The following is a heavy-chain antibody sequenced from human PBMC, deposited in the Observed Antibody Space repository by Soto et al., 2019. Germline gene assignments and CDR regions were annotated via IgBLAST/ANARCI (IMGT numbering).Heavy chain of an antibody. Sequence: QVQLQESGPGLVKASETLSLTCTVSGGSISSYYWSWIRQPPGKGLEWIGYIYYSGSTNYNPSLKSRVTISVDTSKNQFSLKLSSVTAADTAVYYCARYGSGSYGYWGQGTLVTVSS. CDR1: GGSISSYY. D-gene: IGHD3-10*01. V-gene: IGHV4-59*01. CDR2: IYYSGST. J-gene: IGHJ4*02. CDR3: ARYGSGSYGY.